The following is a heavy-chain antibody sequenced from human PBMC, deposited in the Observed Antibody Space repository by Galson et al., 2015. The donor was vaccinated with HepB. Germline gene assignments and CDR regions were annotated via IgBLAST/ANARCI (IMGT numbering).Heavy chain of an antibody. V-gene: IGHV3-64D*06. D-gene: IGHD1-1*01. J-gene: IGHJ4*02. CDR2: ISSNGGST. Sequence: SLRLSCAASGFTFSSYAMHWVRQAPGKGLEYVSAISSNGGSTYYADSVKGRFTISRDNSKNTLYLQMSSLRAEDTAVYYCVKTPVYNWNDHAIDYWGQGTLVTVSS. CDR3: VKTPVYNWNDHAIDY. CDR1: GFTFSSYA.